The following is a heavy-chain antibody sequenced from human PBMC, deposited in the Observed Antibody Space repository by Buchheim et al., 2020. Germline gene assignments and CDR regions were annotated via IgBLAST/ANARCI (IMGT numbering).Heavy chain of an antibody. V-gene: IGHV3-33*01. J-gene: IGHJ1*01. D-gene: IGHD6-13*01. CDR1: GFTFSSYG. Sequence: QVQLVESGGGVVQPGRSLRLSCAASGFTFSSYGMHWVRQAPGKGLEWVAVIWYDGSNKYYADSVKGRFTISRANSKNTLYLQMNSLRAEDTAVYYCASGSSWHKYFQHWGQGTL. CDR3: ASGSSWHKYFQH. CDR2: IWYDGSNK.